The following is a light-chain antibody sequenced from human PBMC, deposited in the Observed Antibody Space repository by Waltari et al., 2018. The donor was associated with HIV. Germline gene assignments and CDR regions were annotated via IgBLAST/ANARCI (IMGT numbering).Light chain of an antibody. J-gene: IGLJ2*01. CDR3: CSYAGSSTLV. CDR1: SSDVGSYNL. V-gene: IGLV2-23*02. CDR2: EVS. Sequence: QSALTQPASVSGSPGQSITISCTGTSSDVGSYNLVSWYQQHPVKAPKLMIYEVSMRPSGVSNRFSGSKSGNTASLTISGLQAEDEADYYCCSYAGSSTLVFGGGTKLTVL.